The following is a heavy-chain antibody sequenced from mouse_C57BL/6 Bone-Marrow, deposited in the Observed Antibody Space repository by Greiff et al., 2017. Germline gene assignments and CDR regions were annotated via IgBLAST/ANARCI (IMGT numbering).Heavy chain of an antibody. V-gene: IGHV1-62-2*01. CDR2: FYPGSGSI. J-gene: IGHJ3*01. CDR3: ARHEAGIYYGNYQAWFAY. D-gene: IGHD2-1*01. Sequence: QVQLQQSGAELVKPGASVKLSCKASGYTFTEYTIHWVKQRSGQGLEWIGWFYPGSGSIKYNEKFKDKATLTADNSSSTVYMELSRLTSEDSAVYFCARHEAGIYYGNYQAWFAYWGQGTLVTVSA. CDR1: GYTFTEYT.